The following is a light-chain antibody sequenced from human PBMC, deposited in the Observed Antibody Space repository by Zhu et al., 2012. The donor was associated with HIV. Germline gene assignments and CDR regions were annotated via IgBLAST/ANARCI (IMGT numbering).Light chain of an antibody. CDR3: QERSNWPPT. V-gene: IGKV3-11*01. J-gene: IGKJ1*01. CDR2: HAS. CDR1: QSVSSY. Sequence: ENVLTQSPATLSLSPGERVTLSCRASQSVSSYLAWYQQKPGQAPRLLIYHASNRATGIPARFSGSGSGTDFTLTISSVEPEDSAVYYCQERSNWPPTFGQGTKVKSN.